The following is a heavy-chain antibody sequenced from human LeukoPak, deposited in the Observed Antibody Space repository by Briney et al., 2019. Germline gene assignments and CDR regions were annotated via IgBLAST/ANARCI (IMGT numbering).Heavy chain of an antibody. CDR1: GGSLSGYY. Sequence: PSETLSLTCAVYGGSLSGYYWSWIRQPPGKGLEWIGEINHSGSTNYNPSLKSRVTISVDTSKNQFSLKLSSVTAADAAVYYCARGGPHDYVWGSYRSLDYWGQGTLVTVSS. J-gene: IGHJ4*02. CDR3: ARGGPHDYVWGSYRSLDY. D-gene: IGHD3-16*02. V-gene: IGHV4-34*01. CDR2: INHSGST.